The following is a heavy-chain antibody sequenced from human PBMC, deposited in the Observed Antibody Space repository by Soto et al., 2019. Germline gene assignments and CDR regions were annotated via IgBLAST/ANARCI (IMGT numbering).Heavy chain of an antibody. CDR2: INPNSGGT. D-gene: IGHD6-13*01. V-gene: IGHV1-2*04. CDR3: ARGYSSSWSDDYYYYMDV. Sequence: ASVKLSCKASGYTFTGYYMHWVRQAPGQGLEWMGWINPNSGGTNYAQKFQGWVTMTRDTSISTAYMELSRLRSDDTAVYYCARGYSSSWSDDYYYYMDVWGKGTTVTVSS. J-gene: IGHJ6*03. CDR1: GYTFTGYY.